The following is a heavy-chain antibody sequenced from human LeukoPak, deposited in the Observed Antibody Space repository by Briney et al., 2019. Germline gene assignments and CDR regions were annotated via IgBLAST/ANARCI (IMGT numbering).Heavy chain of an antibody. Sequence: GGSLRLSCAVSGLTFSSSWMDWVRQAPGKGLEWVASINPDGIKRYSADSVKGRFTISKDNAKNTVYLQMNSLRAEDTAVYYCVSFYETYWGRGTLVTVSS. CDR3: VSFYETY. CDR2: INPDGIKR. CDR1: GLTFSSSW. J-gene: IGHJ4*02. D-gene: IGHD2/OR15-2a*01. V-gene: IGHV3-7*01.